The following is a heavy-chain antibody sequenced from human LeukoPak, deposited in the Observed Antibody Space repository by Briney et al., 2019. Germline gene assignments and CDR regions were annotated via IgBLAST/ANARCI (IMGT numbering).Heavy chain of an antibody. Sequence: GGSLRLSCAASGFTFDDYGMSWVRQAPGKGLEWVSGINWNGGSTGYADSVKGRFTISRDNAKNSLYLKMNSLRAEDTALYYCARDKSSPTLPLDYWGPGTLVTVSS. J-gene: IGHJ4*02. CDR1: GFTFDDYG. CDR2: INWNGGST. CDR3: ARDKSSPTLPLDY. V-gene: IGHV3-20*04.